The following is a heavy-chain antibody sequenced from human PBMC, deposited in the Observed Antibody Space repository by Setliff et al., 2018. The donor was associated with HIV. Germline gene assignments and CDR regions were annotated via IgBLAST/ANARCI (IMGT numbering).Heavy chain of an antibody. V-gene: IGHV2-5*01. CDR3: AYSGRQLRGPYFDF. CDR2: IYWNNNK. Sequence: SGPTLVNPTQTLTLTCTFSGLSLSTSGVGVGWIRQSPGKALEWLAFIYWNNNKHYSTSLKSRLTVTKYTSKNRVVFTMTNMDPVDTATYYCAYSGRQLRGPYFDFWGQGTPVTVS. D-gene: IGHD1-1*01. CDR1: GLSLSTSGVG. J-gene: IGHJ4*02.